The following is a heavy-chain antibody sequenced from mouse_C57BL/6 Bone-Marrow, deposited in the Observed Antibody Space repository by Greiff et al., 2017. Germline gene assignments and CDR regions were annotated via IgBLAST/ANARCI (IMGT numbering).Heavy chain of an antibody. D-gene: IGHD1-1*01. CDR2: IYPGSGST. CDR1: GYTFTSYW. V-gene: IGHV1-55*01. CDR3: ARRGFITTVVHYFDY. Sequence: VQLQQPGAELVKPGASVKMSCKASGYTFTSYWITWVKQRPGQGLEWIGDIYPGSGSTNYNEKFKSKATLTVDTSSSTAYMQLSSLTSEDSAVYYCARRGFITTVVHYFDYWGQGTTLTVSS. J-gene: IGHJ2*01.